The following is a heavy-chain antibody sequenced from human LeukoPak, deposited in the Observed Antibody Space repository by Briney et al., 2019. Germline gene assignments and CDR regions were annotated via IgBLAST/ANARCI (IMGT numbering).Heavy chain of an antibody. J-gene: IGHJ4*02. Sequence: SETLSLTCTVSGGSISSYYWSWIRQPAGEGLEWIGRIYTSGSPNYNAPLTSRVSMSVDTAKNHFSQKLLSVSAADTAVFYCARENSGSYREFDYWGQGTLVTVSS. V-gene: IGHV4-4*07. CDR1: GGSISSYY. CDR3: ARENSGSYREFDY. D-gene: IGHD1-26*01. CDR2: IYTSGSP.